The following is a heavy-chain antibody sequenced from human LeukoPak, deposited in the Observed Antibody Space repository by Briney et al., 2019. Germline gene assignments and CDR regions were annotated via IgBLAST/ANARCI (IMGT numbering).Heavy chain of an antibody. J-gene: IGHJ4*02. CDR3: ARATGYSSSWAPFEY. V-gene: IGHV1-46*01. CDR2: INPSGGST. CDR1: GYTFTSYY. Sequence: ASVKVSCKASGYTFTSYYMHWVRQAPGQGIELMEIINPSGGSTSYAQQFQGRVTMTRDMSTSTVYMELSSLRYEDTAVYYCARATGYSSSWAPFEYWGQGILVTVSS. D-gene: IGHD6-13*01.